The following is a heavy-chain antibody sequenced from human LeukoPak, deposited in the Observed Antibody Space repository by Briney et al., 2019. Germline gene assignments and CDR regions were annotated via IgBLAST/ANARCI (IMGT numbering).Heavy chain of an antibody. D-gene: IGHD3-22*01. Sequence: GGSLRLSCAASGFTFSSYAMHWVRQAPGKGLEWVAVISYDGSNKYYADSVKGRFTISSDNSKNTMYLQMNSLRAEDTAVYYCASRDSSGYYGPYFDIWGQGTMVTVSS. J-gene: IGHJ3*02. CDR1: GFTFSSYA. CDR2: ISYDGSNK. V-gene: IGHV3-30-3*01. CDR3: ASRDSSGYYGPYFDI.